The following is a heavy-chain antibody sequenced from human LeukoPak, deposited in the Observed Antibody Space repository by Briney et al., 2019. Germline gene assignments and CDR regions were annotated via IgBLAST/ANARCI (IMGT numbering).Heavy chain of an antibody. CDR1: GGSFSGYY. CDR2: INHSGST. V-gene: IGHV4-34*01. J-gene: IGHJ6*03. D-gene: IGHD6-13*01. Sequence: SETLSLTCAVYGGSFSGYYWSWIRQPPGKGLEWIGEINHSGSTNYNPSLKSRVTISVDKSKNQFSLKLSSVTAADTAVYYCARVLAAASYYYMDVWGKGTTVTVSS. CDR3: ARVLAAASYYYMDV.